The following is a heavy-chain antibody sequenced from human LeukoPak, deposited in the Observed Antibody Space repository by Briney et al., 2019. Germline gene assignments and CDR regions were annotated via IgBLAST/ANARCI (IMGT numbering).Heavy chain of an antibody. D-gene: IGHD2-15*01. CDR2: IRYDGSNK. J-gene: IGHJ5*02. V-gene: IGHV3-30*02. CDR1: GFTFSSYG. Sequence: GGSLRLSCAASGFTFSSYGMHWVRQAPGKGLVCVAFIRYDGSNKYYADSVKGRFTISRDNSKNTLYLQMNSLRAEDTAVYYCAKDQTNLGYCSGGSCGWFDPWGQGTLVTVSS. CDR3: AKDQTNLGYCSGGSCGWFDP.